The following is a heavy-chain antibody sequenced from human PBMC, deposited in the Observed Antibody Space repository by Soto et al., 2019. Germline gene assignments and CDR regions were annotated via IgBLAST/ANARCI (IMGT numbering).Heavy chain of an antibody. J-gene: IGHJ4*02. CDR3: ARDQDSSGWYRMVRRPYYFDY. CDR1: GYTFTSYY. D-gene: IGHD6-19*01. CDR2: INPSGGST. V-gene: IGHV1-46*01. Sequence: ASVKVSCKASGYTFTSYYMHWVRQAPGQGLEWMGIINPSGGSTSYAQKFQGRVTMTRDTSTSTVYMELSSLRSEDTAVYYCARDQDSSGWYRMVRRPYYFDYWGQGTLVTVSS.